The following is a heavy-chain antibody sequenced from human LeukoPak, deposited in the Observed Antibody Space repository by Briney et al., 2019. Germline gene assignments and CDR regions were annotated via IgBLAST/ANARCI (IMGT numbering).Heavy chain of an antibody. CDR3: ASGDYGDYGGDAFDI. J-gene: IGHJ3*02. CDR1: GGSISSSSYY. Sequence: SETLSLTCTVSGGSISSSSYYWGWIRQPPGKGLEWIGSIYYSGSTYYNPSLKSRVTISVDTSKNQFSLKLSSVTAADTAVYYCASGDYGDYGGDAFDIWGQGTMVTVSS. CDR2: IYYSGST. D-gene: IGHD4-17*01. V-gene: IGHV4-39*07.